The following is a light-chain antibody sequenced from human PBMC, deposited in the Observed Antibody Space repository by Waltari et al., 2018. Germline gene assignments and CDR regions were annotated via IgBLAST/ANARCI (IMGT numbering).Light chain of an antibody. V-gene: IGKV3-20*01. CDR1: QSISRY. CDR3: QKYGSLPAT. J-gene: IGKJ1*01. Sequence: EIMLTQSPGTLSLSPGERATLSCRASQSISRYLAWYQQKPGQAPRLLIYDVSSRATGIPDRFSGSGSGTDFSLTISRLEPEDFAVYYCQKYGSLPATFGQGTKVEIK. CDR2: DVS.